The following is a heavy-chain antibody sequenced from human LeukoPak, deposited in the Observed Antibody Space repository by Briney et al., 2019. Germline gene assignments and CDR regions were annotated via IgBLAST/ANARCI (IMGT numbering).Heavy chain of an antibody. CDR2: ISAYNGNT. CDR3: ARVEAAALTFDY. CDR1: GYTFTSYG. J-gene: IGHJ4*02. V-gene: IGHV1-18*04. Sequence: ASVKVSCKASGYTFTSYGISWVRQAPGQGLEWMGWISAYNGNTNYAQKLQGRVIMTTDTSTSTAYMELRSLRSDDTAVYYCARVEAAALTFDYWGQGTLVTVSS. D-gene: IGHD6-13*01.